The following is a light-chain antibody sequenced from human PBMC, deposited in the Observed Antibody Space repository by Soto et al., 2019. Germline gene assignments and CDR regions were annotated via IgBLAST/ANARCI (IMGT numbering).Light chain of an antibody. V-gene: IGKV1-39*01. CDR1: QSNGTY. CDR3: QQSKSFPLT. Sequence: QMTQSPLFPVSSGGDRVTITFRARQSNGTYLNWYQHKPGKAPKLLIYGASSFQSGVSSRFSGSGSGTDFTLTISSLQPEDFATFYCQQSKSFPLTFGGGTKVEI. J-gene: IGKJ4*01. CDR2: GAS.